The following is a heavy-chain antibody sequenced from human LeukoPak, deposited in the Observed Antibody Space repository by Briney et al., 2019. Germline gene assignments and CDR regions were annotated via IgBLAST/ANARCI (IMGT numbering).Heavy chain of an antibody. CDR3: AKQRTYSSSSGGGYYFDY. J-gene: IGHJ4*02. CDR2: IRYDGSNK. D-gene: IGHD6-6*01. V-gene: IGHV3-30*02. Sequence: QTGGSLRLSCAASGFTFSSYGMHWVRQAPGKGLEWVAFIRYDGSNKYYADSVKGRFTISRDNSKNTLYLQMNSLRAEDTAVYYCAKQRTYSSSSGGGYYFDYWGQGTLVTVSS. CDR1: GFTFSSYG.